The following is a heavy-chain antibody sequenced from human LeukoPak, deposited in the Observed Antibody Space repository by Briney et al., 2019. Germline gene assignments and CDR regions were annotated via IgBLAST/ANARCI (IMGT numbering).Heavy chain of an antibody. CDR3: ARSYSSSWYMNGNWFDP. V-gene: IGHV4-61*02. CDR1: GGSISSGSYY. CDR2: IYTSGST. Sequence: SETLSLTCTVSGGSISSGSYYWRWIRQPAGKGLEWIGRIYTSGSTNYNPSLKSRVTISVDTSKNQFSLKLSSVTAADTAVYYCARSYSSSWYMNGNWFDPWGQGTLVTVSS. J-gene: IGHJ5*02. D-gene: IGHD6-13*01.